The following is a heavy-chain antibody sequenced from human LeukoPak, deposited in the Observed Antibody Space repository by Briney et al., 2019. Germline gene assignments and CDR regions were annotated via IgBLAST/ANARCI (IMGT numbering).Heavy chain of an antibody. CDR1: GYTSTGYN. CDR3: ARDISSGWLTDY. J-gene: IGHJ4*02. Sequence: ASVKVSCKPSGYTSTGYNMHWVRDAPGQGLEWMGWSNPNSGGTNYAQKFQGRVTMTRDTSTSTAYRLLSRLISDDAAVYYCARDISSGWLTDYWGQGTLVTVSS. V-gene: IGHV1-2*02. D-gene: IGHD6-19*01. CDR2: SNPNSGGT.